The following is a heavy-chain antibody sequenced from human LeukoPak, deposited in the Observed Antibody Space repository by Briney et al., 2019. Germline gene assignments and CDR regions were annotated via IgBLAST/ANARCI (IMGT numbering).Heavy chain of an antibody. D-gene: IGHD6-19*01. CDR3: ARDVAGYFDY. J-gene: IGHJ4*02. CDR1: GFTFSSYA. CDR2: ISYDGSNK. Sequence: GGSLRLSCAASGFTFSSYAMSWVRQAPGKGLEWVAVISYDGSNKYYADSVKGRFTISRDNSKNTLYLQMNNLRAEDTAVYYCARDVAGYFDYWGQGTLVTVSS. V-gene: IGHV3-30-3*01.